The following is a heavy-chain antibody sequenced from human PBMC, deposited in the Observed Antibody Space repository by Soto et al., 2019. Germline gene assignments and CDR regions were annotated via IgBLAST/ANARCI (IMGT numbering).Heavy chain of an antibody. D-gene: IGHD3-3*01. CDR2: INHSGST. CDR3: ARGGAALLEWLLSDPRWFDP. J-gene: IGHJ5*02. Sequence: SETLSLTCAVYGGSFSGYYWSWIRQPPGKGLEWIGEINHSGSTNYNPSLKSRVTISVDTSKNQFSLKLSSVTAADTAVYYCARGGAALLEWLLSDPRWFDPWGQGTLVTVSS. V-gene: IGHV4-34*01. CDR1: GGSFSGYY.